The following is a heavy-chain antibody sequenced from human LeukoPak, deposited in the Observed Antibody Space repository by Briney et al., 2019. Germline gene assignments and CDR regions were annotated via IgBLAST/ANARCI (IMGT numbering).Heavy chain of an antibody. CDR2: FDPEDGET. J-gene: IGHJ4*02. CDR3: AAPWDCSSTSCYDY. CDR1: GYTPTELS. Sequence: ASVKVSCKVSGYTPTELSMHWVRQAPGKGLEWMGGFDPEDGETIYAQKFQGRVTMTEDTSTDTAYMELSSLRSEDTAVYYCAAPWDCSSTSCYDYWGQGTLVTVSS. V-gene: IGHV1-24*01. D-gene: IGHD2-2*01.